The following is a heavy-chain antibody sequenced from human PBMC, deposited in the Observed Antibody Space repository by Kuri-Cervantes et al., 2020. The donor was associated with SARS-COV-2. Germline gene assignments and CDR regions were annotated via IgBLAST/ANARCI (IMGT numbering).Heavy chain of an antibody. Sequence: LRLSCAISGDSVSSNTAAWNWTRQSPSRGLEWLGRTYYRSKWYNDYAVSVKSRITINPDTSKNQFSLHLNSVTPEDTAVYYCARVHPGPEFYYGMDVWGQGTTVTVSS. CDR1: GDSVSSNTAA. CDR3: ARVHPGPEFYYGMDV. V-gene: IGHV6-1*01. CDR2: TYYRSKWYN. D-gene: IGHD3-10*01. J-gene: IGHJ6*02.